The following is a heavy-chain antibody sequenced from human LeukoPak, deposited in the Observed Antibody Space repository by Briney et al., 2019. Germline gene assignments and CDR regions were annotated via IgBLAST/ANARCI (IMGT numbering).Heavy chain of an antibody. CDR3: ARDFMSSGWAYYYYYMDV. J-gene: IGHJ6*03. CDR1: GGSISSYY. V-gene: IGHV4-4*07. D-gene: IGHD6-19*01. Sequence: SETLSLTCTVSGGSISSYYWSWIRQPAGKGLEWIGRIYTSGSTNYNPSLKSRVTMPVDTSKNQFSLKLSSVTAADTAVYYCARDFMSSGWAYYYYYMDVWGKGTTVTISS. CDR2: IYTSGST.